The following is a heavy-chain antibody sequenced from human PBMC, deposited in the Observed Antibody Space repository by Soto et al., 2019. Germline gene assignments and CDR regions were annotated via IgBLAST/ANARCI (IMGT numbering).Heavy chain of an antibody. V-gene: IGHV3-23*01. J-gene: IGHJ4*02. Sequence: EVQLLESGGGLVQPGESLRLSCAASGFTFSSYAMNWVRQAPGKGLEWISTISTTGSTTYYADSVKGRFTISRDSSKNTVYLQMNGLRADDTAVYYCAKSFRGSSYYTDYWGQGTLVTVSS. CDR2: ISTTGSTT. CDR1: GFTFSSYA. CDR3: AKSFRGSSYYTDY. D-gene: IGHD6-13*01.